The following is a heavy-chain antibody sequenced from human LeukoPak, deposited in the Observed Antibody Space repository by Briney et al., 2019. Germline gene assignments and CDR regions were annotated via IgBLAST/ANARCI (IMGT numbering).Heavy chain of an antibody. V-gene: IGHV4-59*01. J-gene: IGHJ4*02. CDR2: IYYSGST. D-gene: IGHD5-12*01. CDR3: ARSLRPDYFGY. Sequence: SETLSLTCTVSGGSISSYYWSWIRQPPGKGLEWIGYIYYSGSTNYNPSLKSRVTISVDTSKNQFSLKLSSVTAADMAVYYCARSLRPDYFGYWGQGTLVTVSS. CDR1: GGSISSYY.